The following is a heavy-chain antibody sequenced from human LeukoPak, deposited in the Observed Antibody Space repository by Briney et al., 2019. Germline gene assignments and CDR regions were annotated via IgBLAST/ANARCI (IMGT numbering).Heavy chain of an antibody. CDR2: IYYSGST. CDR1: GGSISSGDYY. V-gene: IGHV4-30-4*08. CDR3: ARGRRRYNWFDP. J-gene: IGHJ5*02. Sequence: KPSETLSLTCTVSGGSISSGDYYWSWIRQPPGKGLEWIGYIYYSGSTYYNPSLKSRVTISVDTSKNQFSLKLSSVTAADTAVYYCARGRRRYNWFDPWGQGTLVTVSS. D-gene: IGHD3-10*01.